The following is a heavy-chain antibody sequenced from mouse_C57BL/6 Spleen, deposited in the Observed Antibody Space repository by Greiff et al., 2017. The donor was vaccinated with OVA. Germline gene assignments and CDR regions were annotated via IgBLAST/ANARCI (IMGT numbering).Heavy chain of an antibody. J-gene: IGHJ3*01. CDR2: IDPEDGET. Sequence: EVQGVESGAELVKPGASVKLSCTASGFNIKDYYMHWVKQRTEQGLEWIGRIDPEDGETKYAPKFQGKATITADTSSNTAYLQLSSLTSEDTAVYYCARTTVVADAWFAYWGQGTLVTVSA. D-gene: IGHD1-1*01. V-gene: IGHV14-2*01. CDR3: ARTTVVADAWFAY. CDR1: GFNIKDYY.